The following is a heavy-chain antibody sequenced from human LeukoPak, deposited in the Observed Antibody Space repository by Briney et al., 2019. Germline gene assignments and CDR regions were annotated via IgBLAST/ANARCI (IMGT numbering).Heavy chain of an antibody. CDR3: AKDIGSYYDY. CDR2: IRYDGSNK. Sequence: GGSLRLSCAASGFTFSSYGMHWGRQAPGKGLEWVAFIRYDGSNKYYADSVKGRFTISRDNSKNTLYLEMNSLRAEDTAVYYCAKDIGSYYDYWGQGILVTVSS. V-gene: IGHV3-30*02. J-gene: IGHJ4*02. D-gene: IGHD3-10*01. CDR1: GFTFSSYG.